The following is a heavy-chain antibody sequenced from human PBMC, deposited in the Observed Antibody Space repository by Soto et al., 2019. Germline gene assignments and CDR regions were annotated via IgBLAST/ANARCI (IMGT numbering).Heavy chain of an antibody. CDR3: ARGPRGYVYYHGMDV. CDR1: GCYSSKEY. CDR2: TGTSGTP. V-gene: IGHV4-4*07. J-gene: IGHJ6*02. Sequence: SAPKSLTCPFPGCYSSKEYWRGLRQAAGKGLEWIARTGTSGTPNYTPALKSRVAMSVDASKHQFSLNLSSVTAADTAVYYCARGPRGYVYYHGMDVWVQGTTVTASS. D-gene: IGHD3-10*01.